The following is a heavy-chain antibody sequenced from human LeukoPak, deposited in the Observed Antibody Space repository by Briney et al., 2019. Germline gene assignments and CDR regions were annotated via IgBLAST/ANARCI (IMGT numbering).Heavy chain of an antibody. V-gene: IGHV3-23*01. Sequence: GGSLRLSCAASGFTFDTYAMSCVRQAPGKGLEWVSTLSGLGDDPYYADSVKGRFTISRDNSKNTLYLHINSLRVEDTAVYYCARAVIPSTSRHFDYWGQGTQVTVSS. J-gene: IGHJ4*02. D-gene: IGHD2-2*01. CDR2: LSGLGDDP. CDR3: ARAVIPSTSRHFDY. CDR1: GFTFDTYA.